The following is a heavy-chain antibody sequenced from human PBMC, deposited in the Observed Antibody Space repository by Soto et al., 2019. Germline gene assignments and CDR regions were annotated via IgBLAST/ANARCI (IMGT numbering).Heavy chain of an antibody. CDR2: IKQDGSEK. D-gene: IGHD1-1*01. V-gene: IGHV3-7*03. CDR1: GFTFSSYW. J-gene: IGHJ5*02. Sequence: HPGGSLRLSCAASGFTFSSYWMSWVRQAPGKGLEWVANIKQDGSEKYYVDSVKGRFTISRDNAKNSLYLQMNSLRAEDTAVYYCARDRFYGTPAPTLQPNWFDPWGQGTLVTVYS. CDR3: ARDRFYGTPAPTLQPNWFDP.